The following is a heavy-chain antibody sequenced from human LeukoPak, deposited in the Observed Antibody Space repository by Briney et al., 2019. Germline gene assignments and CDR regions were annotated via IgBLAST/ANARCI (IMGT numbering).Heavy chain of an antibody. CDR2: IYYSGRT. CDR3: ARAFSLNWFDP. J-gene: IGHJ5*02. D-gene: IGHD2/OR15-2a*01. Sequence: SETLSLTCTVSGGSISTYYWNWIRQPPGKGLEWIGYIYYSGRTNYNPSLKSRVTMSLDTSKNQFSLSLTSVTAADTAVYYCARAFSLNWFDPWGQGAPVTVSP. CDR1: GGSISTYY. V-gene: IGHV4-59*01.